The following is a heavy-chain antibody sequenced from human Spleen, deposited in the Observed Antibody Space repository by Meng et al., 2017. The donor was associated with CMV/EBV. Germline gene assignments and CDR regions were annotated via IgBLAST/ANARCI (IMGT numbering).Heavy chain of an antibody. Sequence: LSLTCAASGFTFSSYWMSWVRQAPGKGLEWVANIKQDGSEKYYVDSVKGRFTISRDNAKNSLYLQMNSLRAEDTAVYYCARLLRSYDFWSGYGPGAPDNYWGQGTLVTVSS. CDR1: GFTFSSYW. J-gene: IGHJ4*02. CDR3: ARLLRSYDFWSGYGPGAPDNY. V-gene: IGHV3-7*01. D-gene: IGHD3-3*01. CDR2: IKQDGSEK.